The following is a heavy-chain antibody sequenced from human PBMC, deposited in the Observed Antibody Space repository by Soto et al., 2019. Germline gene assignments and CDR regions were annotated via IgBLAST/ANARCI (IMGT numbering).Heavy chain of an antibody. V-gene: IGHV3-11*01. D-gene: IGHD3-3*01. CDR2: ISSSGSTI. Sequence: QVQLVESGGGLVKPGGSLRLSCAASGFTFSDYYMSWIRQAPGKGLEWVSYISSSGSTIYYADSVKGRFTISRYNAKNSLYLQRNSLTAEDRAVYYCAMSTILESYYSMDVWGQGTTVTVSS. J-gene: IGHJ6*02. CDR3: AMSTILESYYSMDV. CDR1: GFTFSDYY.